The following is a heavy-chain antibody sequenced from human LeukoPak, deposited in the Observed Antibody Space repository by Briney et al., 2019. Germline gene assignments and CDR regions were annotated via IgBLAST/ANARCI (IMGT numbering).Heavy chain of an antibody. CDR1: GFTFSSYG. CDR3: VGLWFGELFYFDY. V-gene: IGHV3-30*03. D-gene: IGHD3-10*01. CDR2: ISYDGSNK. J-gene: IGHJ4*02. Sequence: GGSLRLSCAASGFTFSSYGMHWVRQAPGKWLEWVAVISYDGSNKYYADSVKGRFTISRDNSKNTLYLQMNSLRAEDTAVYYCVGLWFGELFYFDYWGQGTLVTVSS.